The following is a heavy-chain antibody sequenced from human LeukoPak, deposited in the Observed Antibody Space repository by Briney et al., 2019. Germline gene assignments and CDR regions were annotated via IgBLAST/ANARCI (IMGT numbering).Heavy chain of an antibody. V-gene: IGHV3-7*01. J-gene: IGHJ4*02. CDR2: INGDGSEK. CDR3: ARSNGCVFNY. D-gene: IGHD6-19*01. Sequence: GGSLRLSCAASGFTFSNTWMTWVRQAPGKGLEWVANINGDGSEKHYVDSVKGRFTISRDNAKNSLYLQMNSLRAEDTAVYYCARSNGCVFNYWGQGALVTVSS. CDR1: GFTFSNTW.